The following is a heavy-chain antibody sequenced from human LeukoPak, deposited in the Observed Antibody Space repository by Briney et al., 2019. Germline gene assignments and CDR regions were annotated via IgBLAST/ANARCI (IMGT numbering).Heavy chain of an antibody. D-gene: IGHD6-19*01. CDR1: GFIVSSSY. Sequence: GGSLRRSCAASGFIVSSSYMSWVRQAPGQGLEWVSVIYSDGGKSFAGNTYYADSVEGRFTVSRDNSKNTLYLQMNSLRTEDTAVYYCARDGSTGWHYFEYWGQGTLVTVSS. J-gene: IGHJ4*02. CDR3: ARDGSTGWHYFEY. V-gene: IGHV3-23*03. CDR2: IYSDGG.